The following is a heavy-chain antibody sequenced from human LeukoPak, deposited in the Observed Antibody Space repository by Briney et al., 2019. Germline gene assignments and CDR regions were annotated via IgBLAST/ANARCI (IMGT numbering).Heavy chain of an antibody. CDR2: INHSGST. Sequence: SETLSLTCAVYGGSFSGYYWSWIRQPPGKGLEWIGEINHSGSTNYNPSLKSRVTISVDTSKNQFSLKLSSVTAADTAVYYCARHFGAITMVRGVIKAKGWFDPWGQGTLVTVSS. J-gene: IGHJ5*02. CDR3: ARHFGAITMVRGVIKAKGWFDP. D-gene: IGHD3-10*01. CDR1: GGSFSGYY. V-gene: IGHV4-34*01.